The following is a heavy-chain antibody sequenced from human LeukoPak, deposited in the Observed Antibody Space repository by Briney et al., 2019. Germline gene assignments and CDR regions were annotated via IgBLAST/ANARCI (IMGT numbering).Heavy chain of an antibody. Sequence: GASVKVSCKASGYTFNRYAINWVRQAPGQGLEWMGRIIPTLGIANYAQKFQGRVSITADTSTSTSYMELSSLRSEDTAVYYCARGPYSSSWSYFDYWGQGTLVTVSS. CDR3: ARGPYSSSWSYFDY. CDR2: IIPTLGIA. CDR1: GYTFNRYA. J-gene: IGHJ4*02. D-gene: IGHD6-13*01. V-gene: IGHV1-69*04.